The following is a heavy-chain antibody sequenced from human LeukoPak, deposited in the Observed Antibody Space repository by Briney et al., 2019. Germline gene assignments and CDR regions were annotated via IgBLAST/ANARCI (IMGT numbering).Heavy chain of an antibody. CDR1: GFTFTIYT. Sequence: TGGSLRLSCAASGFTFTIYTMNWFRQAPGKGLEWVSLIYSDGRTYYADSVKGRCTISRDNSKNTLYLQMNSLRVEDTAVYYCARGLFLSGYLDAFDIWGQGTVVTVSS. CDR3: ARGLFLSGYLDAFDI. CDR2: IYSDGRT. J-gene: IGHJ3*02. D-gene: IGHD3-22*01. V-gene: IGHV3-53*01.